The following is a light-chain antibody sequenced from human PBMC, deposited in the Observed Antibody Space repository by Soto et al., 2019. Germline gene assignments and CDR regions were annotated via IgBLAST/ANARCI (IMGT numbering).Light chain of an antibody. Sequence: QSVLTQPPSVSEAPRQRVTISCCGSSSNIGNNAVNWYQQLPGKAPKLLIYYDDLLPSGVSDRFSGSKSGTSASLAISGLQSEDEADYYCAAWDDSLNGYVFGTGTRAPS. CDR2: YDD. CDR3: AAWDDSLNGYV. CDR1: SSNIGNNA. V-gene: IGLV1-36*01. J-gene: IGLJ1*01.